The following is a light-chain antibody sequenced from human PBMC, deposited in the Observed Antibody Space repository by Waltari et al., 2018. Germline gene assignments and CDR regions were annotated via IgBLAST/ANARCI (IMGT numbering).Light chain of an antibody. CDR2: DTS. CDR3: LLSYSGARV. J-gene: IGLJ2*01. Sequence: QAVVTQEPSLTVSPGGAVTPPCGSSPGAVTSGHYPYWFQQKPGQAPRTLIYDTSNKHSWTPARFSGSLLGGKAALTLAGAQPEDEAEYYCLLSYSGARVFGGGTKLTVL. CDR1: PGAVTSGHY. V-gene: IGLV7-46*01.